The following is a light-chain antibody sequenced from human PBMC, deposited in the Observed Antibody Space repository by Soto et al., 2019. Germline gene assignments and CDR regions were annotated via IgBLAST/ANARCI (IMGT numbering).Light chain of an antibody. V-gene: IGLV2-8*01. CDR3: SSHGGNSPYV. J-gene: IGLJ1*01. CDR1: TSDIGGYNY. CDR2: EVN. Sequence: QSALTQPPCASGSPGQSVAISCTGTTSDIGGYNYVSWYQQHPGKAPKLMIYEVNKRPSGVPDRFSGSKSGNTASLTVSGLQAEDEADYYCSSHGGNSPYVFGTGTKVTVL.